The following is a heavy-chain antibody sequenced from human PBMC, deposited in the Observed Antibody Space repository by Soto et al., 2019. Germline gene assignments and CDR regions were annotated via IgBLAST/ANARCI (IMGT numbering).Heavy chain of an antibody. D-gene: IGHD3-3*01. Sequence: QVQLVQSGAEVKKPGASVKVSCKASGYTFTSYDINWVRQATGQGLEWMGWMNPNSGNTGYAQKFQGRVTMTRNTALSTAYMELSRLRSEDTAVYYCARAKRGWLLFVEASYYSGMDVWGQGTTVTGSS. J-gene: IGHJ6*02. V-gene: IGHV1-8*01. CDR3: ARAKRGWLLFVEASYYSGMDV. CDR1: GYTFTSYD. CDR2: MNPNSGNT.